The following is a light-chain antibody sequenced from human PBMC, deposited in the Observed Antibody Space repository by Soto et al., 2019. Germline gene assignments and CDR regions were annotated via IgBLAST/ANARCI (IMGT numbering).Light chain of an antibody. V-gene: IGKV3-20*01. CDR2: GAS. CDR1: QSTSRH. CDR3: QQYHTSPLT. J-gene: IGKJ1*01. Sequence: GRATLSCRASQSTSRHLAWYQQKHGQAPRLLIYGASSRATGIPDRFSGSGSGTDFTLTISRLEPEDFALYYCQQYHTSPLTFGQGTKVDIK.